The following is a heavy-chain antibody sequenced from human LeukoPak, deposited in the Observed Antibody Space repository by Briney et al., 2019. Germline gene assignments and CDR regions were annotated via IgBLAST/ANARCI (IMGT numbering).Heavy chain of an antibody. Sequence: GGSLRLSCAASGFTFNSYAMSWVRQAPGKGLEWVSGISGSGGNTYYADSVKGRFTVSRDNSRNTLYLQMNSLTAEDTAVYYCAKSRGYSNTSPFDYWGQGTLVAVSS. J-gene: IGHJ4*02. D-gene: IGHD6-13*01. V-gene: IGHV3-23*01. CDR2: ISGSGGNT. CDR1: GFTFNSYA. CDR3: AKSRGYSNTSPFDY.